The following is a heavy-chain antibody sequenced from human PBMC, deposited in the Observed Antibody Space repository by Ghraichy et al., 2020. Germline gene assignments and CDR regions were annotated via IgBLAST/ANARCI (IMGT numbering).Heavy chain of an antibody. CDR3: ARALRYFDLLFDY. V-gene: IGHV3-53*01. D-gene: IGHD3-9*01. CDR1: GFTVSSNY. CDR2: IYSGGST. J-gene: IGHJ4*02. Sequence: SCAASGFTVSSNYMSWVRQAPGKGLEWVSVIYSGGSTYYADSVKGRFTISRDNSKNTLYLQMNSLRAEDTAVYYCARALRYFDLLFDYWGQGTLVTVSS.